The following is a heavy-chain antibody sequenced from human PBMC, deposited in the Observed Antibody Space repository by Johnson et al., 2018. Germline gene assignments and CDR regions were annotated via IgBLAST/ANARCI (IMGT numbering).Heavy chain of an antibody. V-gene: IGHV4-59*01. D-gene: IGHD3-3*01. CDR2: IYYSGST. CDR1: GGSISSYY. Sequence: QVQLQESGPGLVKPSETLSLTCTVSGGSISSYYWSWIRQPPGKGLEWIGYIYYSGSTNYNPSLKSRVPISVDTSKNQFSPNLSSLTAADTAVYYCARVPYDFWSGYSPYYYYYMDVWGKGTTVTVSS. J-gene: IGHJ6*03. CDR3: ARVPYDFWSGYSPYYYYYMDV.